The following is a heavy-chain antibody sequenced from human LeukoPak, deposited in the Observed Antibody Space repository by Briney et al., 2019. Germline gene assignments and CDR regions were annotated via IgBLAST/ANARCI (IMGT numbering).Heavy chain of an antibody. D-gene: IGHD5-18*01. CDR1: GGSFSGYY. CDR3: ARPAREVAWIQLWNVGFDY. V-gene: IGHV4-34*01. CDR2: INHSGST. J-gene: IGHJ4*02. Sequence: SETLSLTCAVYGGSFSGYYWSWIRQPPGKGLEWIGEINHSGSTNYNPSLKSRVTISVDTSKNQFSLKLSSVTAADTAVYYCARPAREVAWIQLWNVGFDYWGQGALVTVSS.